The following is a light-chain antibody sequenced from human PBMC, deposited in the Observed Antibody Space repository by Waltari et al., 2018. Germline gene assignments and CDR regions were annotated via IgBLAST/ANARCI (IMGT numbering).Light chain of an antibody. Sequence: DVVMTQSPLSLPVTLGQPASISCRSSQSLVYSDGNTYLNWFQQRPGQSPRRLIYKVSNRDSGVPDRFSGSGSGTDFTLKISRVEAEDVGVYYCVQGTHWPRRGSITFGGGTKVEIK. CDR3: VQGTHWPRRGSIT. CDR2: KVS. V-gene: IGKV2-30*01. CDR1: QSLVYSDGNTY. J-gene: IGKJ4*01.